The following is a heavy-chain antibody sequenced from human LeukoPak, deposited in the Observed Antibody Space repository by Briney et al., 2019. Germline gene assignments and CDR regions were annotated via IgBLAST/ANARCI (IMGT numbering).Heavy chain of an antibody. CDR1: GFTFSNAW. Sequence: GGSLRLSCAASGFTFSNAWLNWVRQAPGKGLEWVGHIKSKTDGGTTDYVAPVKGRFTISRDDSKNTLFLQMNTLKTDDTAVYYCTLPWGSGSYYDYWGQGTLVTVSS. V-gene: IGHV3-15*01. CDR2: IKSKTDGGTT. CDR3: TLPWGSGSYYDY. D-gene: IGHD3-10*01. J-gene: IGHJ4*02.